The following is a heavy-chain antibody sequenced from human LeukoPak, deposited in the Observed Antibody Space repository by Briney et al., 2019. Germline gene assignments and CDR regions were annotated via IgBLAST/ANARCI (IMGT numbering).Heavy chain of an antibody. CDR1: GLTFSRYW. CDR2: IKKDGSEK. V-gene: IGHV3-7*01. Sequence: PGGSLRLSCAASGLTFSRYWMSGVRQAPGKGLEWVANIKKDGSEKYYVDSVKGRFTISRDNAKNSLYLQMNSLRAEDTAVYYCAKVKGYCSSTSCYTYYYYYYMDVWGKGTTVTVSS. CDR3: AKVKGYCSSTSCYTYYYYYYMDV. J-gene: IGHJ6*03. D-gene: IGHD2-2*02.